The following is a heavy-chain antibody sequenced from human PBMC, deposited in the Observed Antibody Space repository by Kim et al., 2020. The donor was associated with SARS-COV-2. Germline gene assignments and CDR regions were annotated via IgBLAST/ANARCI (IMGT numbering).Heavy chain of an antibody. CDR3: AKALLRGVNYYYYGMDV. Sequence: VKGRFTISRHNSKNTLYLQMNSLRAEDTALFYCAKALLRGVNYYYYGMDVWGQGTTVTVSS. J-gene: IGHJ6*02. V-gene: IGHV3-30*02. D-gene: IGHD3-10*01.